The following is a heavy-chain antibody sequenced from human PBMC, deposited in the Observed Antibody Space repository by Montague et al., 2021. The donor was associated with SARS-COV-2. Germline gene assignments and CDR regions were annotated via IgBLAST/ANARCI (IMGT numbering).Heavy chain of an antibody. D-gene: IGHD1-14*01. Sequence: SLRLSCSASGFTFNSYWMHWVRQAPGKGPVWVSRINSDGTTTTYXDSVKGRFTTSRDNAKDTLYLQMNSLRAEDTALYFCARGGPLSYYYYGMDVWGQGTTVTVSS. J-gene: IGHJ6*02. V-gene: IGHV3-74*01. CDR3: ARGGPLSYYYYGMDV. CDR2: INSDGTTT. CDR1: GFTFNSYW.